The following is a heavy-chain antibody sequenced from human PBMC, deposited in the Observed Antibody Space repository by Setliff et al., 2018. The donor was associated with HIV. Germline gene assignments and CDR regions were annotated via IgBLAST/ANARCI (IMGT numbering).Heavy chain of an antibody. V-gene: IGHV1-69*13. J-gene: IGHJ6*03. CDR1: RRTFSEDA. CDR2: IIHILGTA. Sequence: GASVKVSCKTSRRTFSEDAINWVRQAPGEGLEWVGGIIHILGTADYAEKFQGRVTITADEPRSTVYLEVSNLRSEDTAVYYCAKAVRGYGSTYYNYYYMDVWGKGTTVTVSS. CDR3: AKAVRGYGSTYYNYYYMDV. D-gene: IGHD3-10*01.